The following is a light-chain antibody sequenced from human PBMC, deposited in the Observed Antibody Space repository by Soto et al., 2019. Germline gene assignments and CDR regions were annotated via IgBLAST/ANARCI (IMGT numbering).Light chain of an antibody. V-gene: IGKV1-5*03. CDR1: QSIISY. Sequence: DIHLTHSPLTMAGSTEARTTXSCRASQSIISYFAWYQQKPGKANNLIIYSASNGNTGITSRLSASGSGTEFTLTSSSGQPDDLAAYFWQQYNNYPVTFGQGTRLEL. J-gene: IGKJ5*01. CDR2: SAS. CDR3: QQYNNYPVT.